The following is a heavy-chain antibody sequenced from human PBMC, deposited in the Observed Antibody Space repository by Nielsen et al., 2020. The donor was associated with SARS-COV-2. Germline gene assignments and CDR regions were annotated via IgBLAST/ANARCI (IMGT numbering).Heavy chain of an antibody. CDR1: GFTFSSYA. J-gene: IGHJ6*02. CDR2: ISYDGSNK. Sequence: GESLKISCAASGFTFSSYAMHWVRQAPGKGLEWVAVISYDGSNKYYADSVKGRFTISRDNSKNTLYLQMNSLRAEDTAVYYCAREDYDILTRTYGMDVWGQGTTVTVSS. V-gene: IGHV3-30*04. D-gene: IGHD3-9*01. CDR3: AREDYDILTRTYGMDV.